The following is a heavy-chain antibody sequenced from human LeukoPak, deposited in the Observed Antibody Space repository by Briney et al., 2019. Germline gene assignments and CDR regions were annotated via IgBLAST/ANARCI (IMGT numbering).Heavy chain of an antibody. CDR3: AKVRSTSFPGNFDY. V-gene: IGHV3-23*01. CDR2: ISASGGST. CDR1: GFTLRSYA. J-gene: IGHJ4*02. Sequence: QPGGSLRLSCAASGFTLRSYAMTWVRQAPGKGLEWVSGISASGGSTYYADSVKGRFTISRDTSKNTLNLQMNSLRAEVTAVYYSAKVRSTSFPGNFDYWGQGTLVTVSS. D-gene: IGHD6-6*01.